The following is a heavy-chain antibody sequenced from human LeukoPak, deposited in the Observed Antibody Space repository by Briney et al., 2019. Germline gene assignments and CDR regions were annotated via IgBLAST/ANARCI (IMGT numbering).Heavy chain of an antibody. CDR2: ISSSSSYI. Sequence: GGSLRLSCAASGFTFSSYTMNWVRQAPGKGLEWVSSISSSSSYIYYADSMKGRFTISRDNAKNSLYLQMNSLRADDTAVYYCARKGHDSSGYGAFDIWGQGTMVTVSS. V-gene: IGHV3-21*01. J-gene: IGHJ3*02. CDR1: GFTFSSYT. CDR3: ARKGHDSSGYGAFDI. D-gene: IGHD3-22*01.